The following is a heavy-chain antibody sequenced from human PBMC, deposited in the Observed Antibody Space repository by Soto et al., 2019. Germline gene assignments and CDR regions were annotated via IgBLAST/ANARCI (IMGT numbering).Heavy chain of an antibody. J-gene: IGHJ4*02. CDR2: ISAYNGNT. V-gene: IGHV1-18*01. CDR3: ARVARLAVAGIEFDY. CDR1: GYTFTSYG. Sequence: APVKVSCKASGYTFTSYGISWVRQAPGQGLEWMGWISAYNGNTNYAQKLQGRVTMTTDTSTSTAYMELRSLRSDDTAVYYCARVARLAVAGIEFDYWGQGTLVTVSS. D-gene: IGHD6-19*01.